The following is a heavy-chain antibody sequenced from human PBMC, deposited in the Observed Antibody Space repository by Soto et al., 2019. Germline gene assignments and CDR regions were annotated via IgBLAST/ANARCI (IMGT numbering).Heavy chain of an antibody. V-gene: IGHV1-3*01. D-gene: IGHD6-6*01. CDR2: INAGNGNT. CDR3: ARDELVRYYYYAMDV. J-gene: IGHJ6*02. CDR1: GYTFASYA. Sequence: GASVKVSCKASGYTFASYAMHWVRQAPGQGLEWMGWINAGNGNTKYSQKFQGRVTITRDTSASTAYMELSSLRSEDTVVYYCARDELVRYYYYAMDVWGQGTTVTVSS.